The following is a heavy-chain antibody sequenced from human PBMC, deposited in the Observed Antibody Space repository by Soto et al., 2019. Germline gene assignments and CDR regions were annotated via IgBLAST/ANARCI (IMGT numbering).Heavy chain of an antibody. CDR3: ARAAGFGVVIMNY. CDR1: GYTLTELS. CDR2: INPNSGGT. J-gene: IGHJ4*02. Sequence: ASVKVSCKVSGYTLTELSMHWVRQAPGKGLEWMGWINPNSGGTNYAQKFQGWVTMTRDTSISTAYMELSRLRSDDTAVYYCARAAGFGVVIMNYWGQGTLVTVSS. D-gene: IGHD3-3*01. V-gene: IGHV1-2*04.